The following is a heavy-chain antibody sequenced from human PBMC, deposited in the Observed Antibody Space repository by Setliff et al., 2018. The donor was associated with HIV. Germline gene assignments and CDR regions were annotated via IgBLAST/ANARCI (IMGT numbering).Heavy chain of an antibody. D-gene: IGHD3-22*01. CDR2: IYWDDDK. J-gene: IGHJ4*02. CDR3: AKGPYYYDSSGYSYYFDY. V-gene: IGHV2-5*02. CDR1: GFSLTPRGEG. Sequence: SGPTLVNPTQTLTLTCTFSGFSLTPRGEGVAWIRQPPGKALEWLALIYWDDDKRYSPSLKSRLTITKDTSKNQVVLTMTNMDPVDTATYYCAKGPYYYDSSGYSYYFDYWGQGTLVTVSS.